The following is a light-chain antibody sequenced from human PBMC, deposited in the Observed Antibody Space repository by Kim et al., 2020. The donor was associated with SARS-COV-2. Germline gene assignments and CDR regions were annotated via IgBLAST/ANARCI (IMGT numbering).Light chain of an antibody. CDR2: GAS. CDR3: QQYGSSPPYT. V-gene: IGKV3-20*01. Sequence: PGERATRSCRASQSVSSSYLVWYQQKPGQAPRLLIYGASSRATGIPDRFSGSGSATDFTLTISRLEPEDFAVYYCQQYGSSPPYTFGQGTKVDIK. J-gene: IGKJ2*01. CDR1: QSVSSSY.